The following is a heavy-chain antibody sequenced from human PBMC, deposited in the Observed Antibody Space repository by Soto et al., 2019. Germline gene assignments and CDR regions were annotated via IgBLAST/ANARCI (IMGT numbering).Heavy chain of an antibody. CDR2: IYYSGSA. J-gene: IGHJ3*02. V-gene: IGHV4-39*01. CDR3: ARQTAANDAFDI. D-gene: IGHD6-25*01. CDR1: GGSISSSSYY. Sequence: SETLSLTCTVSGGSISSSSYYWGWIRQPPGKGLEWIGSIYYSGSAYYNPSLKSRVTISVDTSKNQFSLKLSSVTAADTAVYYCARQTAANDAFDIWGQGTMVTVSS.